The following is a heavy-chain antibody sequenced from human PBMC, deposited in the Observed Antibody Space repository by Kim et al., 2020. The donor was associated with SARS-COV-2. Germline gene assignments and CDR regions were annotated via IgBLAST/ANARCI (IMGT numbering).Heavy chain of an antibody. CDR2: IYYSGST. CDR1: GGSISSYY. V-gene: IGHV4-59*08. D-gene: IGHD2-2*01. Sequence: SETLSLTCTVSGGSISSYYWSWIRQPPGKGLEWIGYIYYSGSTNYNPSLKSRVTISVDTSKNQFSLKLSSVTAADTAVYYCARSPGYCSSTSCYAGGWFDPWGQGTLVTVSS. CDR3: ARSPGYCSSTSCYAGGWFDP. J-gene: IGHJ5*02.